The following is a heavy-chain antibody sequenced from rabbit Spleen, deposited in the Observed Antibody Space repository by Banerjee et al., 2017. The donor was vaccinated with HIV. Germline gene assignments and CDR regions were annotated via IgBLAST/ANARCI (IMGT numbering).Heavy chain of an antibody. D-gene: IGHD1-1*01. V-gene: IGHV1S40*01. CDR2: IATGSSGFT. J-gene: IGHJ6*01. CDR1: GFSFSRDDH. Sequence: QSLEESGGDLVKPGASLTLTCTASGFSFSRDDHMCWVRQAPGKGLEWIACIATGSSGFTYFATWAKGRFTCSKTSSTAVTLQMTRLTAADTATYFCARDTSSSFSSYGMDLWGPGTLVTVS. CDR3: ARDTSSSFSSYGMDL.